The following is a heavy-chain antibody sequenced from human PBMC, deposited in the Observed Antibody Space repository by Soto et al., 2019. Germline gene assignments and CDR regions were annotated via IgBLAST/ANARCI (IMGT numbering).Heavy chain of an antibody. V-gene: IGHV1-3*01. Sequence: SVKVSCKASGYTFTSYGIHWVRQAPGQGLEWMGWINAANGDTKYSPKFQGRVTITRDTSASTAYMELSSLRSEDTAVYYCVRRHVSATGIDWFDPWGQGTLVTVSS. CDR3: VRRHVSATGIDWFDP. J-gene: IGHJ5*02. CDR2: INAANGDT. CDR1: GYTFTSYG. D-gene: IGHD6-13*01.